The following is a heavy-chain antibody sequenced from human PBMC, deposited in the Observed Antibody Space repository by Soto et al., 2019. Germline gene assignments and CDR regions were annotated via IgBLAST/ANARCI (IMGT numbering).Heavy chain of an antibody. D-gene: IGHD2-2*01. V-gene: IGHV3-74*01. CDR2: INSDASHT. CDR1: GFTFSTYW. J-gene: IGHJ5*02. Sequence: EVQLVESGGGLVQPGGSLRLSCAASGFTFSTYWMHWLRQVPGKGLEWVSRINSDASHTYYADSGKGRCTISRDNAKNTPHLEMNSLRAEDTAVYYCGRDGRCITTGCYGNWFNPWGQGTRVTVSS. CDR3: GRDGRCITTGCYGNWFNP.